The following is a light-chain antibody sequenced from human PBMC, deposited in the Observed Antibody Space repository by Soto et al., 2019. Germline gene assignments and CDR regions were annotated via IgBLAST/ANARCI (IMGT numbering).Light chain of an antibody. CDR3: QESYGTSYT. CDR2: TAS. CDR1: QSISSY. V-gene: IGKV1-39*01. Sequence: DIQMTQSPSSLSAFVGDRVTITCRASQSISSYLNWYQQKPGKAPKLLIYTASNLQSGVPSRFSGSGSGTDFTLTISSLQPEDFATYYCQESYGTSYTFGQGTKLEIK. J-gene: IGKJ2*01.